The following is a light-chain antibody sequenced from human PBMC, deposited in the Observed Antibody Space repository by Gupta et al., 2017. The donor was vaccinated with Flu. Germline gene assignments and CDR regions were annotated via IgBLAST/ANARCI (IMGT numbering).Light chain of an antibody. J-gene: IGKJ1*01. CDR2: LGS. CDR1: QSLRHSNGYNY. V-gene: IGKV2-28*01. Sequence: DIVMTQSPLSLSVTPGEPASISCRSSQSLRHSNGYNYLDWYLQKPGQSPQLLIHLGSNRASGVPDRFSGSGSGTDFTLKSSRVEAEDVGVYYCTQDREMWTFGQGTRVEIK. CDR3: TQDREMWT.